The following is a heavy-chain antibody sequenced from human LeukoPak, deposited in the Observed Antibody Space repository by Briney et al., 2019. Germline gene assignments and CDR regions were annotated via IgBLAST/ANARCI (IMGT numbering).Heavy chain of an antibody. CDR2: INHSGST. Sequence: SETLSLTCAVYGGSFSGYYWSWIRQPPGKGREGIGEINHSGSTNYNPSLKSRVTISVDTSKNQFALKLSSVTAADTAVYYCARGPYGSGSYYNVIRDYWGQGTLVTVSS. CDR3: ARGPYGSGSYYNVIRDY. V-gene: IGHV4-34*01. J-gene: IGHJ4*02. D-gene: IGHD3-10*01. CDR1: GGSFSGYY.